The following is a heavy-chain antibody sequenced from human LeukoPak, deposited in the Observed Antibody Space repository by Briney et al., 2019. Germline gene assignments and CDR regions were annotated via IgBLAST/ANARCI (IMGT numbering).Heavy chain of an antibody. J-gene: IGHJ4*02. CDR2: IYSGGST. CDR1: GFTVSSNY. Sequence: GGSLRLSCAASGFTVSSNYMSWVRQAPGKGLEWVSVIYSGGSTYYADSVKGRFTISRDNSKNTLYLQMNSLRAEDTAVYYCARARGVPAAIPQPSFYDYWGQGTLVTVSS. CDR3: ARARGVPAAIPQPSFYDY. V-gene: IGHV3-66*01. D-gene: IGHD2-2*02.